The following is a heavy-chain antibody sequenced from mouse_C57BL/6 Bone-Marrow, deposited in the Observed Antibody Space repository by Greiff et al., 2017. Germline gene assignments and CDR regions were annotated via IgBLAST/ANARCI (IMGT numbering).Heavy chain of an antibody. J-gene: IGHJ3*01. CDR2: IRSKSNNYAT. Sequence: EVKVEESGGGLVQPKGSLKLSCAASGFSFNTYAMNWVRQAPGKGLEWVARIRSKSNNYATYYADSVKDRFTISRDDSESMLYLQMNNLKTEDTAMYYCAGNYGAWFAYWGQGTLVTVSA. D-gene: IGHD1-1*02. V-gene: IGHV10-1*01. CDR3: AGNYGAWFAY. CDR1: GFSFNTYA.